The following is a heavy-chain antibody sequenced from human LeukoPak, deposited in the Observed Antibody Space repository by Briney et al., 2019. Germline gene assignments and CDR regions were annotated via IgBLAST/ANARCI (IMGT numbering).Heavy chain of an antibody. Sequence: VGSLRLSCAASGFTFSSFGMSWVRQVPGKGLEWVSSISSGAGSTYYADSVKGRFTISRDNSKNSLYLQMTSLRADDTAVYYCAKDRLRFCTGGNCYSPVDYWGQGILVTVSS. V-gene: IGHV3-23*01. CDR3: AKDRLRFCTGGNCYSPVDY. D-gene: IGHD2-15*01. J-gene: IGHJ4*01. CDR1: GFTFSSFG. CDR2: ISSGAGST.